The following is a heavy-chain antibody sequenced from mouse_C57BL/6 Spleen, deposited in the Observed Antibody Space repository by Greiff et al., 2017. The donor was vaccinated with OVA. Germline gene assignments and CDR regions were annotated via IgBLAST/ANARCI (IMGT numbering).Heavy chain of an antibody. Sequence: EVQRVESGGDLVMPGGSLKLSCAASGFTFSSYGMSWVRQTPDKRLEWVATISSGGSYTYYPDSVKGRFTISRDNAKNTLYLQMSSLKSEDTAMYYCARQGGRDYWGQGTTLTVSS. V-gene: IGHV5-6*01. CDR3: ARQGGRDY. CDR1: GFTFSSYG. D-gene: IGHD1-1*01. J-gene: IGHJ2*01. CDR2: ISSGGSYT.